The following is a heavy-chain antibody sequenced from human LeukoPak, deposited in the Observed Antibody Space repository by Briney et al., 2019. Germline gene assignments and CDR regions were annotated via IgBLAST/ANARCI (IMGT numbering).Heavy chain of an antibody. Sequence: PGGSLRLSCAASGFIFSNDAMHWVRQAPGKGLEWVAFIWFDGSNKYYADSVKGRFTISRDNSKNTLYLQMNSLRAEDTAVYYCAKAYSYGSKVYYYYGMDVWGQGTTVTVSS. V-gene: IGHV3-30*02. CDR3: AKAYSYGSKVYYYYGMDV. D-gene: IGHD5-18*01. J-gene: IGHJ6*02. CDR1: GFIFSNDA. CDR2: IWFDGSNK.